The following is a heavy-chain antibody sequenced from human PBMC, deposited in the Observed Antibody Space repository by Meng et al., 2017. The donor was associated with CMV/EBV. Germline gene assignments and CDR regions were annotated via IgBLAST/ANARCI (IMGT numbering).Heavy chain of an antibody. Sequence: GGSLRLSCAASGFTFSSYAMHWVRQAPGKGLEWVAVISYDGSNKYYADSVKGRFTISRDNSKNTLYLQMNSLRAEDTAVYYCARRYNWNDGSWGIVVGEDWTPTNYYYYGMDVWGQGTTVTGLL. CDR2: ISYDGSNK. D-gene: IGHD1-1*01. V-gene: IGHV3-30*04. CDR3: ARRYNWNDGSWGIVVGEDWTPTNYYYYGMDV. CDR1: GFTFSSYA. J-gene: IGHJ6*02.